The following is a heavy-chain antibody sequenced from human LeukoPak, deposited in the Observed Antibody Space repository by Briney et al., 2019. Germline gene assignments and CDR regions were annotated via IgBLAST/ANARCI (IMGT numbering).Heavy chain of an antibody. Sequence: ASVKVSCKASGYTFTGYYMHWVRQAPGQGLEWMGWINPNSGGTNYAQKFQGRVTMTEDTSTDTAYMELSSLRSEDTAVYYCATSRVWGSYRYNYFDYWGQGTLVTVSS. V-gene: IGHV1-2*02. J-gene: IGHJ4*02. CDR2: INPNSGGT. D-gene: IGHD3-16*02. CDR1: GYTFTGYY. CDR3: ATSRVWGSYRYNYFDY.